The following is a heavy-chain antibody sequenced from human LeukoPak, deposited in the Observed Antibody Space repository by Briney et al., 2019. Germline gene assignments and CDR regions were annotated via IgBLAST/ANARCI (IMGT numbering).Heavy chain of an antibody. J-gene: IGHJ4*02. CDR2: IRYDGSNK. D-gene: IGHD3-3*01. Sequence: AGGSLRLSCAASGFTFSSYGMHWVRQAPGKGLEWVAFIRYDGSNKYYADSVKGRFTISRDNSKNTLYLQMNSLRAEDTAVYYCAKDLDGVVIIPGGSYWGQGTLVTVSS. CDR3: AKDLDGVVIIPGGSY. CDR1: GFTFSSYG. V-gene: IGHV3-30*02.